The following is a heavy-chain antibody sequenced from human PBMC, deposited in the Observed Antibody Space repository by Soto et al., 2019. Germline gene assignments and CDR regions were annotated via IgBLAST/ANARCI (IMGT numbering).Heavy chain of an antibody. V-gene: IGHV1-69*02. CDR2: IIPILGIA. D-gene: IGHD6-13*01. CDR1: GGTFSSYT. CDR3: AGIQGVAAAGTDYYYMDV. J-gene: IGHJ6*03. Sequence: QVQLVQSGAEVKKPGSSVKVSCKASGGTFSSYTISWVRQAPGQGLEWMGRIIPILGIANYAQKFQGRVTITADKSTRTAYMELSSLRSEDTAVYYCAGIQGVAAAGTDYYYMDVWGKGTTVTVSS.